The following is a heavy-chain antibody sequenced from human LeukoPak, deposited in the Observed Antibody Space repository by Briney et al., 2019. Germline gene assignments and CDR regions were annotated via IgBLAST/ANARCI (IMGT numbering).Heavy chain of an antibody. CDR2: IWYDGSNK. Sequence: GGSLRLSCAASGFTFSSYGMHWVRQAPGKGLEWVAVIWYDGSNKYYADSVKGRFTISRDNSKNTLYLQMNSLRPEDTAIYYCAREGYYGSGSPPSLYFDYWGQGTLVTVSS. CDR1: GFTFSSYG. J-gene: IGHJ4*02. V-gene: IGHV3-33*01. D-gene: IGHD3-10*01. CDR3: AREGYYGSGSPPSLYFDY.